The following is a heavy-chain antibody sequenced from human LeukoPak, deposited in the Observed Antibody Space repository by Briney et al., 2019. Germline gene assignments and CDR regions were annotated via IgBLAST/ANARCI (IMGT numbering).Heavy chain of an antibody. V-gene: IGHV2-5*02. CDR3: AHSRHTARVEN. Sequence: SGPTLVNPTQTLTLTCTFSGFSLSSSGVGVGWIRQPPGKALEWLALIYWDDNKRYSPSLKTRLTITKDTSKNQVVLTMTNMDPVDTGTYYCAHSRHTARVENWGQGTLVTVSS. CDR1: GFSLSSSGVG. CDR2: IYWDDNK. J-gene: IGHJ4*02.